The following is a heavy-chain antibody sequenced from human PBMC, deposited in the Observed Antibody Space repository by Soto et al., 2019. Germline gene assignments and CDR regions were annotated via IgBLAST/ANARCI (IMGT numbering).Heavy chain of an antibody. Sequence: TSETLSLTCAVSGGSISSGGYYWSWIRQPPGKGLEWIGYIYYSGSTNYNPSLKSRVTISADTSKNQFSLRLSSVTAADTAVYYCARGHGNLDYWGQGTLVTVSS. CDR1: GGSISSGGYY. V-gene: IGHV4-61*08. J-gene: IGHJ4*02. CDR2: IYYSGST. CDR3: ARGHGNLDY.